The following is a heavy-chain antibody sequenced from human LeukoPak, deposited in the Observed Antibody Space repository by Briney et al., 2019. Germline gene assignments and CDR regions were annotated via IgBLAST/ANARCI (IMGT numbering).Heavy chain of an antibody. V-gene: IGHV2-5*01. CDR1: GFSLSTTGVA. Sequence: SGPTLVKPTQTLTLTCTFSGFSLSTTGVAVAWIRQPPGKALEWLAVTYWNNDKSYSPSLKSRLTITKDTSKNQVVLTMTNMDPVDTATYYCAHRSYPDWLVDAFDIWGQGTMVTVSS. CDR3: AHRSYPDWLVDAFDI. J-gene: IGHJ3*02. CDR2: TYWNNDK. D-gene: IGHD6-19*01.